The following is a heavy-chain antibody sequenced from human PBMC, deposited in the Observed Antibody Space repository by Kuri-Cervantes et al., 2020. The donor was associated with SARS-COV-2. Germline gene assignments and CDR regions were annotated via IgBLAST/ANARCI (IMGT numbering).Heavy chain of an antibody. D-gene: IGHD4-17*01. CDR1: GGSISSLY. J-gene: IGHJ4*02. CDR2: IYHSGST. V-gene: IGHV4-38-2*02. CDR3: ARDRGDDYGDPDYYFDY. Sequence: SETLSLTCTVSGGSISSLYWHWIRQPPGKGLEWIGSIYHSGSTYYNPSLKSRVTISVDTSKNQFSLKLSSVTAADTAVYYCARDRGDDYGDPDYYFDYWGQGTLVTVSS.